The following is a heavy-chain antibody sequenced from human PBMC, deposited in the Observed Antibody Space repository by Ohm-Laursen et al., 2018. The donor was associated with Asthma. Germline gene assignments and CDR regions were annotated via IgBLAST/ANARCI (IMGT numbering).Heavy chain of an antibody. V-gene: IGHV3-30*18. J-gene: IGHJ6*02. Sequence: SLRLSCTASGFTFSSYGMHWVRQAQGKGLEWVAVISYDGSNKYYADSVKGRFTISRDNSKNTLYLQMNSLRAEDTAVYYCAKDFVPARYYYYGMDVWGQGITVTVSS. D-gene: IGHD2-2*01. CDR1: GFTFSSYG. CDR2: ISYDGSNK. CDR3: AKDFVPARYYYYGMDV.